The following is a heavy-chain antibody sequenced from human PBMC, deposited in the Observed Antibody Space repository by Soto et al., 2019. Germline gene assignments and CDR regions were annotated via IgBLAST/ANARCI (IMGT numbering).Heavy chain of an antibody. CDR2: IKSKTDGGTT. CDR3: TTEGLLWFGELSLDGVY. J-gene: IGHJ4*02. V-gene: IGHV3-15*01. Sequence: EVQLVESGGGLVKPGGSLRLSCAASGFTFSNAWMSWVRQAPGKGLEWVGRIKSKTDGGTTDYAAHVKGRFTISRDDSKNTLYLQMNSLKTEDTAVYYCTTEGLLWFGELSLDGVYWGQGTLVTVSS. D-gene: IGHD3-10*01. CDR1: GFTFSNAW.